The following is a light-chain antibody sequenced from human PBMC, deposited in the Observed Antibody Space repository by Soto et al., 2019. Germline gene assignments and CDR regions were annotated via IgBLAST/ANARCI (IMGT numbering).Light chain of an antibody. CDR1: RSNIGSNS. CDR3: AAWDDSLNGRYV. J-gene: IGLJ1*01. Sequence: QSVLTQPPSASGTPGQRVTISCSRDRSNIGSNSVNWYQQLPGTAPKLLIYSNNQRPSGVPDRFSGSKSGTSASLAISGLQSEDEADYYCAAWDDSLNGRYVFGTGTKLTVL. CDR2: SNN. V-gene: IGLV1-44*01.